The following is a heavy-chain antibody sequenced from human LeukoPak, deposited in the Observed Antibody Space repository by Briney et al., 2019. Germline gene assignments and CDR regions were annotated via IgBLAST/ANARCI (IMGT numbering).Heavy chain of an antibody. Sequence: GGSLRLSCAASGFTFSSYAMSWVRQAPGKGLEWVSAISGSGGSTYYADSVKGRFTISRDNSKNTLYLQMSSLRAEDTAVYYCAKDLWVTMVRGVIGLFDYWGQGTLVTVSS. CDR1: GFTFSSYA. J-gene: IGHJ4*02. D-gene: IGHD3-10*01. CDR3: AKDLWVTMVRGVIGLFDY. V-gene: IGHV3-23*01. CDR2: ISGSGGST.